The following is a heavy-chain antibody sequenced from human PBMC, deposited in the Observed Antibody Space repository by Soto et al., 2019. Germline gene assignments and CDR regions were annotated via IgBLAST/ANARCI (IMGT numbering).Heavy chain of an antibody. J-gene: IGHJ5*01. CDR1: GGSVRSHTHY. CDR2: SYYIGTT. D-gene: IGHD3-10*01. CDR3: ATNTSGPGWFES. Sequence: VRLQESGPGLATPSETLSLTCTDSGGSVRSHTHYWSWILQSPGKGLEWIGNSYYIGTTAYNPSLESRVAILVDSSRTQFSPRPTCLTVADTAMYCCATNTSGPGWFESWGRGALVGVPS. V-gene: IGHV4-61*01.